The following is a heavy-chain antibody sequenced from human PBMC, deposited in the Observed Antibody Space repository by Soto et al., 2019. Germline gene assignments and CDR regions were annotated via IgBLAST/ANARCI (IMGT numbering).Heavy chain of an antibody. V-gene: IGHV1-46*01. CDR2: INPSGGST. CDR3: ARVGITFGGVIDDYYYYGMDV. J-gene: IGHJ6*02. CDR1: GYTFTSYY. Sequence: AASVKVSCKASGYTFTSYYMHWVRQAPGQGLEWMGIINPSGGSTSYAQKFQGRVTMTRDTSTSTVYMELSSLRSEDTAVYYCARVGITFGGVIDDYYYYGMDVWGQGTTVTVSS. D-gene: IGHD3-16*02.